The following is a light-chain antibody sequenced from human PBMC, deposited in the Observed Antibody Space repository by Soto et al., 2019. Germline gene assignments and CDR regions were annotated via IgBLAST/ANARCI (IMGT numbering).Light chain of an antibody. CDR3: HQFGSFPRT. V-gene: IGKV3-20*01. CDR2: SAF. CDR1: QSVGIS. Sequence: DIVLTQSPGTLSLSPGERATLSCRASQSVGISLSWYQHKSGQPPRLLIHSAFNRATGIPERFSGSGAGTDFTLTISRLEPEDFAVYSCHQFGSFPRTFGQGTQVVIK. J-gene: IGKJ1*01.